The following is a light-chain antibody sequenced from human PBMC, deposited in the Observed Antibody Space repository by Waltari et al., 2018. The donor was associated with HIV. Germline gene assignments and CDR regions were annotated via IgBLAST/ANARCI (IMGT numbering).Light chain of an antibody. V-gene: IGLV1-44*01. Sequence: QSLLTQPPSASGTPGRRVTLTCSGSSSNNGSNHVNWFRHVPGTAPELLIYNNNPRPSGVPDRFSGSKSGTSASLAISGLQSEDEADYYCAAWHDSLNGPVFGGGTKLTVL. CDR3: AAWHDSLNGPV. J-gene: IGLJ3*02. CDR2: NNN. CDR1: SSNNGSNH.